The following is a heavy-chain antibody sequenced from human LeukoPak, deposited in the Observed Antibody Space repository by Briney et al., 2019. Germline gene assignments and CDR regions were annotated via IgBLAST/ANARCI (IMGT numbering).Heavy chain of an antibody. J-gene: IGHJ5*02. CDR2: IYNSGST. CDR1: GGSISSSNW. CDR3: AREARTSIGFGEGWFDP. Sequence: SETLSLTCAVSGGSISSSNWWCWVRQPPGGGQEGIGEIYNSGSTNYNQSLKSRVTISVDKSKNQFSLKLSSVTAADTAVYYCAREARTSIGFGEGWFDPWGQGTLVTVSS. V-gene: IGHV4-4*02. D-gene: IGHD3-10*01.